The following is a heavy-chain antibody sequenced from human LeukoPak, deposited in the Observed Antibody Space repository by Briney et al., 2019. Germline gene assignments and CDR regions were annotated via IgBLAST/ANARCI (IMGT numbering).Heavy chain of an antibody. Sequence: SETLSLTCAVYGGSFSGYYWTWIRQPPGKGLEWIGEIHYSGSATYNPSLKSRVTISVDTSKNQFSLKLSSVTAADTAVYYCAAQGEQWLVPKYWGQGTLVTVSS. CDR1: GGSFSGYY. D-gene: IGHD6-19*01. V-gene: IGHV4-34*01. CDR3: AAQGEQWLVPKY. J-gene: IGHJ4*02. CDR2: IHYSGSA.